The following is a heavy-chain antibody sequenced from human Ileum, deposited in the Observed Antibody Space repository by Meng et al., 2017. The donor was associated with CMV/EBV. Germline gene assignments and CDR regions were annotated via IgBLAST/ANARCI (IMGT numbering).Heavy chain of an antibody. CDR1: GYTFTNYF. D-gene: IGHD3-10*01. J-gene: IGHJ4*02. V-gene: IGHV1-46*01. CDR3: AREPESEFYFDY. CDR2: INIGSGRT. Sequence: QVQLVQSGAEVKKPGASVRVSCKASGYTFTNYFIHWVRQAPGQGPEYMGMINIGSGRTAYAQKFQGRVTMTRDTSTSTAYVELSSLRSEDTAVFYCAREPESEFYFDYWGQGTLVTVSS.